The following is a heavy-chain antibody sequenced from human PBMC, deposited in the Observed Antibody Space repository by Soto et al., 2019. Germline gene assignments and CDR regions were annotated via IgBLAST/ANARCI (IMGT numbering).Heavy chain of an antibody. CDR1: GGTFSSYT. CDR3: ARQNSGYDFPRTIGNNYYYGMDV. CDR2: IIPILGIA. V-gene: IGHV1-69*02. Sequence: GASVKVSCKASGGTFSSYTISWVRQAPGQGLEWMGRIIPILGIANYAQKFQGRVTITADKSTSTAYMELSSLRSEDTAVYHCARQNSGYDFPRTIGNNYYYGMDVWGQGTTVTVSS. J-gene: IGHJ6*02. D-gene: IGHD5-12*01.